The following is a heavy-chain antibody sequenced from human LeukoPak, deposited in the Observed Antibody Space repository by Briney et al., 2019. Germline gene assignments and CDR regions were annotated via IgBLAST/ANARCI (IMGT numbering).Heavy chain of an antibody. V-gene: IGHV3-30-3*01. D-gene: IGHD2-15*01. CDR3: AKDDGYCSGGSCPAYDAFDI. Sequence: QTGGSLRLSCAASGFTFSTYAIHWVRQAPGKGLEWVAVILYDGTTKYYADSVKGRFTISRDNSKNTLYLQMNSLKAEDTAVYYCAKDDGYCSGGSCPAYDAFDIWGQGTMVTVSS. J-gene: IGHJ3*02. CDR2: ILYDGTTK. CDR1: GFTFSTYA.